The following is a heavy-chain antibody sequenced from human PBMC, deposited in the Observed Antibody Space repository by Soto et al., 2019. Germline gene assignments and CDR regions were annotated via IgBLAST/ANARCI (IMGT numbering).Heavy chain of an antibody. D-gene: IGHD3-16*01. CDR2: IYYSGST. CDR1: GGPLSSGGYY. J-gene: IGHJ4*02. V-gene: IGHV4-31*03. CDR3: ARVRGGGPFDG. Sequence: QVQLQESGPGLVKPSQTLSLTCTVSGGPLSSGGYYWSWIRQHPGKGLEWIGYIYYSGSTYYNPSLRSRVTIPVDTSKNQCSLKLTSVTAAATAVYYCARVRGGGPFDGWGQGTLVTVSS.